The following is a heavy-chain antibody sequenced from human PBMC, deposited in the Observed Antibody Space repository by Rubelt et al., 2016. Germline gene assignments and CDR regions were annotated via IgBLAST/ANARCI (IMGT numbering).Heavy chain of an antibody. D-gene: IGHD2-21*01. CDR3: AKAVIAKRYYFDC. V-gene: IGHV3-23*01. CDR2: ISGRGGGT. CDR1: GFTFSTYA. Sequence: EVHLLESGGGLVQPGGSLRLSRAASGFTFSTYAMSWVRQAPGKGLEWVSAISGRGGGTYYADSVKGRFTIPRDSAKNTVVLEVNSLRAEDTAVYYCAKAVIAKRYYFDCWGQGTLVTVSS. J-gene: IGHJ4*02.